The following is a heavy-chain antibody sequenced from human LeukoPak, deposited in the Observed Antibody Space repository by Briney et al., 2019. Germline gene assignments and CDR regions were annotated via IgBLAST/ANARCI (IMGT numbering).Heavy chain of an antibody. CDR2: IYSSGST. Sequence: PSETLSLTCSVSGASISSGSNYWGWIRQPPGKTLEWIGSIYSSGSTYYNPSLKSRVIIIIDTPKNHFSLTLSSVTAADTAVYYCARAPSRGNYYYYMDVWGKGTTVTISS. J-gene: IGHJ6*03. V-gene: IGHV4-39*07. CDR3: ARAPSRGNYYYYMDV. D-gene: IGHD3-10*01. CDR1: GASISSGSNY.